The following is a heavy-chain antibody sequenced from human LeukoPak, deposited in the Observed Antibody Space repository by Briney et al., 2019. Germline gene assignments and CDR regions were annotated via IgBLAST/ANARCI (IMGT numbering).Heavy chain of an antibody. Sequence: SETLSLTCTVSGGSISSGSYYWSWIRQPAGKGLEWIGRIYTSGSTNYNPSLKSRVTILVDTSKNQFSLKLSSVTAADTAVYYCARDQYYYDRSGYYAFDIWGQGTMVTVSS. CDR1: GGSISSGSYY. CDR2: IYTSGST. D-gene: IGHD3-22*01. CDR3: ARDQYYYDRSGYYAFDI. J-gene: IGHJ3*02. V-gene: IGHV4-61*02.